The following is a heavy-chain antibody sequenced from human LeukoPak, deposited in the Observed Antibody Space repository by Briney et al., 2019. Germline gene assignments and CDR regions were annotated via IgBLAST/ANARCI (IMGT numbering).Heavy chain of an antibody. CDR1: GYTFTNYY. D-gene: IGHD1-1*01. Sequence: ASVKVSCKTSGYTFTNYYMHWVRQAPGQGLEWMGWINPNSGGTNYAQKFQGRVAMTRDMSISTAYMELNRLRSDDTAVYYCVPSLTNWYYFDYWGQGTLVTVSS. V-gene: IGHV1-2*02. CDR2: INPNSGGT. J-gene: IGHJ4*02. CDR3: VPSLTNWYYFDY.